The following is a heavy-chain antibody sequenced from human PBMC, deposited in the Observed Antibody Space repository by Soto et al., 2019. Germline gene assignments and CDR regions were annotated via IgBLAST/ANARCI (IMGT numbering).Heavy chain of an antibody. Sequence: GGSLRLSCAASGFTFSKYSMNWVRQAPGKGLEWVSSIAISSSHIYYADSMKGRFTISRDNAENSLYLQMNSLRADDTAVYFCARGTSAYIVVVPSALDVWGQGTTVTVSS. D-gene: IGHD2-2*01. J-gene: IGHJ6*02. CDR3: ARGTSAYIVVVPSALDV. CDR2: IAISSSHI. V-gene: IGHV3-21*01. CDR1: GFTFSKYS.